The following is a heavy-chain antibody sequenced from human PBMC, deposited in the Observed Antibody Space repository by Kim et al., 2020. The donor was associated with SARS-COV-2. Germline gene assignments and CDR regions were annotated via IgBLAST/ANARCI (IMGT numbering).Heavy chain of an antibody. Sequence: SETLSLTCTVSGYSISSGYYWGWIRQPPGKGLEWIGSIYHSGSTYYNPSLKSRVTISVDTSKNQFSLKLSSVTAADTAVYYCASPYYYDSSGYYYFDYWGQGTLVTVSS. CDR3: ASPYYYDSSGYYYFDY. CDR1: GYSISSGYY. V-gene: IGHV4-38-2*02. D-gene: IGHD3-22*01. CDR2: IYHSGST. J-gene: IGHJ4*02.